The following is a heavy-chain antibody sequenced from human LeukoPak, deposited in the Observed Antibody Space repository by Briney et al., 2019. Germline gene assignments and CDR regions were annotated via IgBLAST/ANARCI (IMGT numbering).Heavy chain of an antibody. CDR3: AKARYYGDHYGMDV. CDR2: ISAYNGNT. V-gene: IGHV1-18*01. CDR1: GYTFTSYG. Sequence: ASVKVSCKASGYTFTSYGISWVRQAPGQGLEWMGWISAYNGNTNYAQKLQGRVTMTTDTSTSTAYMELRSLRSDDTAVYYCAKARYYGDHYGMDVWGQGTTVTVSS. J-gene: IGHJ6*02. D-gene: IGHD4-17*01.